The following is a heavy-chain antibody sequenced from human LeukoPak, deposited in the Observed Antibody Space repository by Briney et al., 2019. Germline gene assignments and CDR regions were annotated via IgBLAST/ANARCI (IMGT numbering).Heavy chain of an antibody. J-gene: IGHJ4*02. CDR3: ARDIRAYSSIDY. CDR1: GGSISSSSYY. D-gene: IGHD6-13*01. V-gene: IGHV4-39*07. CDR2: IYYSGST. Sequence: SETLSLTCTVSGGSISSSSYYWGWIRQPPGKGLEWIGSIYYSGSTYYNPSLKSRVTISVDTSKNQFSLKLSSVTAADTAVYYCARDIRAYSSIDYWGQGTLVTVSS.